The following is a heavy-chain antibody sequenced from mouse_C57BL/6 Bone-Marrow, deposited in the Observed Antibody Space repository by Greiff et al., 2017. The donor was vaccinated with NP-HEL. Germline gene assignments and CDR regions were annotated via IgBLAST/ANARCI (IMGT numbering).Heavy chain of an antibody. CDR3: ARITGAWFAY. CDR1: GFTFSDYG. CDR2: ISSGSSTI. D-gene: IGHD4-1*01. Sequence: EVHLVEPGGGLVKPGGSLKLSCAASGFTFSDYGMHWVRQAPEKGLEWIAYISSGSSTIYYADTVKGRFTISRDTAKNTLFLQMTSLRADDTAMYYCARITGAWFAYWGQGTLVTVSA. J-gene: IGHJ3*01. V-gene: IGHV5-17*01.